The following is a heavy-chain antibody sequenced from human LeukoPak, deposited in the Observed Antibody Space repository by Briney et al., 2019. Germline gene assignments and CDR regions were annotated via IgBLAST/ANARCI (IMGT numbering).Heavy chain of an antibody. D-gene: IGHD6-25*01. CDR1: VGTFSSYA. CDR2: IIPIFGIA. Sequence: ASVKVSCKASVGTFSSYAISWGRQAPGQGLEWMGRIIPIFGIANYAQKFQGRVTITADKSTSTAYMEMSSLRSEATAVYYCARARAAPPSYYGMDVWGQGTTVTVSS. V-gene: IGHV1-69*04. CDR3: ARARAAPPSYYGMDV. J-gene: IGHJ6*02.